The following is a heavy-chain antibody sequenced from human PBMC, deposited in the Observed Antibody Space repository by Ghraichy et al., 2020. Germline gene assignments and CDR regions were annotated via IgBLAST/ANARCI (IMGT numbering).Heavy chain of an antibody. CDR1: GDSVSSNSAA. D-gene: IGHD7-27*01. J-gene: IGHJ6*03. CDR3: AREQVTGSPPYYYYYYMDV. CDR2: TYYRSKWYN. Sequence: SQTLSLTCAISGDSVSSNSAAWNWIRQSPSRGLEWLGRTYYRSKWYNDYAVSVKSRITINPDTSKNQFSLQLNSVTPEDTAVYYCAREQVTGSPPYYYYYYMDVWGKGTTVTVSS. V-gene: IGHV6-1*01.